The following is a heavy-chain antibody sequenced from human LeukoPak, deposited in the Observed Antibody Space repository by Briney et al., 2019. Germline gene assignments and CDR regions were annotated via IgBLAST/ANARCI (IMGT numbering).Heavy chain of an antibody. CDR3: AGVSESGWCYFDY. J-gene: IGHJ4*02. CDR1: GFAFSSYA. Sequence: GRSLRLSCAASGFAFSSYAMYWVRQAPGKGLEWVAVLSADGSNRYHADSVKGRFSISRDNSKNTLDMQMSSLRDEDTAVYYCAGVSESGWCYFDYWGQGTLVTVSS. CDR2: LSADGSNR. D-gene: IGHD6-19*01. V-gene: IGHV3-30-3*01.